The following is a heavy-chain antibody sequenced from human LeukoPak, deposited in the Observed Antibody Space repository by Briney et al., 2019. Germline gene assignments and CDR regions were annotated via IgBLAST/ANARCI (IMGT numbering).Heavy chain of an antibody. J-gene: IGHJ5*01. CDR1: GFIFSTYN. CDR2: ISGSSRNI. Sequence: GGSLRLSCAASGFIFSTYNMNWIRQAPGKGLEWVSYISGSSRNIYYADSVKGRFTTSRDNAKNSLYLQMNSLRAEDTAVYFCARDSAARNWFDSWGQGTLVTVSS. CDR3: ARDSAARNWFDS. D-gene: IGHD6-6*01. V-gene: IGHV3-48*04.